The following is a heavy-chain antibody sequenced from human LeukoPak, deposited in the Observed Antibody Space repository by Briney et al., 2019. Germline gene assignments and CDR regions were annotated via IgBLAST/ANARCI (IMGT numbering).Heavy chain of an antibody. CDR2: IYYSGST. Sequence: PSETLSLTCTVSGVSISSHYWSWIRQPPGKGLEWIGYIYYSGSTNYNPSLKSRVTISVDTSKNQFSLKLSSVTAADTAVYYCARSPELYNWNCGDGWFDPWGQGTLVTVSS. V-gene: IGHV4-59*11. D-gene: IGHD1-7*01. J-gene: IGHJ5*02. CDR3: ARSPELYNWNCGDGWFDP. CDR1: GVSISSHY.